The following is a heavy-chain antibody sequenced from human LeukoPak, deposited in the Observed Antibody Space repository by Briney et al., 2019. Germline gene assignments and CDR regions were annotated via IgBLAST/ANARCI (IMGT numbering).Heavy chain of an antibody. CDR2: ISGSGGST. Sequence: GGSLRLSCAASGFTFSNYAMSWVRQAPGKGLEWVSAISGSGGSTYYADSVKGRFTIARDNSKNTLYLQMNSLRAEDTAVYYCARTLFGSSSCTVRWYYYYGMDVWGQGTTVTVSS. V-gene: IGHV3-23*01. CDR1: GFTFSNYA. D-gene: IGHD6-13*01. J-gene: IGHJ6*02. CDR3: ARTLFGSSSCTVRWYYYYGMDV.